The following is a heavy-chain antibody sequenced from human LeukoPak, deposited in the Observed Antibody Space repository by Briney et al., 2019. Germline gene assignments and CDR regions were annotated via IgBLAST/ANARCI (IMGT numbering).Heavy chain of an antibody. D-gene: IGHD2-15*01. Sequence: GGSLRLSCAASGFTFSTYSMNWVRQAPGKGLEWVSYITGSSSTIFYTDSVRGRFTITRDNAKNSLYLQMSSLRAEDTALYYCARDGGSPNGLDYWGQGTLVTVSS. V-gene: IGHV3-48*01. J-gene: IGHJ4*02. CDR1: GFTFSTYS. CDR2: ITGSSSTI. CDR3: ARDGGSPNGLDY.